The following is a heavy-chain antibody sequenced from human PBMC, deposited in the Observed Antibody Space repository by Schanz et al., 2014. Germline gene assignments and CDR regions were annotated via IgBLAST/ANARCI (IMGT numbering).Heavy chain of an antibody. CDR2: ISGSGGST. V-gene: IGHV3-23*04. D-gene: IGHD3-10*01. CDR1: GFTFSGFW. CDR3: AKYRGYYRVSGSYRELEY. J-gene: IGHJ4*02. Sequence: EVQLAESGGGLVQPGGSLRLSCAASGFTFSGFWMTWVRQAPGKGLEWVSAISGSGGSTYYADSVKGRFTISRDNSKNTVYLQMNSLRPEDTAVYYCAKYRGYYRVSGSYRELEYWGQGTLVTVSS.